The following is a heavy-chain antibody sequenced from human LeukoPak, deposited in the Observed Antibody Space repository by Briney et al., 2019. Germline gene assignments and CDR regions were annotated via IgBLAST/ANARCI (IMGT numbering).Heavy chain of an antibody. CDR2: INHSGST. Sequence: SETLSLTCTVSGGSISSYYWSWIRQPPGKGLEWIGEINHSGSTNYNPSLKSRVTISVDTSKNQFSLKLSSVTAADTAVYYCARLPSTDIVVVPAQTNDAFDIWGQGTMVTVSS. V-gene: IGHV4-34*01. CDR3: ARLPSTDIVVVPAQTNDAFDI. J-gene: IGHJ3*02. CDR1: GGSISSYY. D-gene: IGHD2-2*01.